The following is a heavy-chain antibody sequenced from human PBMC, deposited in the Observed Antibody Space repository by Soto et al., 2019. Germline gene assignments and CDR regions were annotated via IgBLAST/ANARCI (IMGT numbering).Heavy chain of an antibody. V-gene: IGHV3-9*01. J-gene: IGHJ4*02. CDR2: ISWNSGSM. Sequence: YLRLSCAAYGLTFDDYAMHWVRQAPGKGLEWVSGISWNSGSMGYADSVKGRFTISRDNAKNSLYLQMNSLRAEDTALYYCAKDGQAAAGTPIHAYCGQGSPVTGSA. CDR1: GLTFDDYA. D-gene: IGHD6-13*01. CDR3: AKDGQAAAGTPIHAY.